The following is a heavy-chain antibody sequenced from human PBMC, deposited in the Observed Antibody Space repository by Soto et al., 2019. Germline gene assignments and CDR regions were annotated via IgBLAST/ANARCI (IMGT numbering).Heavy chain of an antibody. D-gene: IGHD5-12*01. CDR3: AKGRGSGYDWAFDY. CDR2: FNTYNANT. CDR1: GYTFTSYS. J-gene: IGHJ4*02. V-gene: IGHV1-18*01. Sequence: ASVKVSCKASGYTFTSYSINWVRQAPGQGLEWMGWFNTYNANTNYAQKLQGRVTMTTDTSTSTAYMDLRSLRSDDTAVYYCAKGRGSGYDWAFDYWGQGTLVTVSS.